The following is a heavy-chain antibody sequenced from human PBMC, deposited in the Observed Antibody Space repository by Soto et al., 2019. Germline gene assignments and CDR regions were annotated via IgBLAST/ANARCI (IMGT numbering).Heavy chain of an antibody. V-gene: IGHV3-74*01. J-gene: IGHJ6*02. Sequence: EVQLVESGGVLVQPGGSLRLSCAASGFTFSTYWIHWVRQAPGKGRVWVSRINSDGSSTNYADSVKGRFTISRDNATNTLFRQMTTLRGEDTAVYYWARDRWRGGRDMDVWGQGTTVTVSS. CDR2: INSDGSST. D-gene: IGHD3-16*01. CDR3: ARDRWRGGRDMDV. CDR1: GFTFSTYW.